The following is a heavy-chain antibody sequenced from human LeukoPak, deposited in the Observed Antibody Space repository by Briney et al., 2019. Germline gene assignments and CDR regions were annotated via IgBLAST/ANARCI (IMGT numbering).Heavy chain of an antibody. CDR1: GFTFADYG. J-gene: IGHJ4*01. CDR2: IRSKISGGTT. D-gene: IGHD2-2*01. CDR3: GRRCSSTNCYAPRYYFDY. V-gene: IGHV3-49*04. Sequence: GGSLRLSCTASGFTFADYGMGWVRQAPGKGLEWVSFIRSKISGGTTEYAASVKGRFTISRDDSKSIAFLQMDSLITGDSAVYYCGRRCSSTNCYAPRYYFDYWGHGTLVTVSS.